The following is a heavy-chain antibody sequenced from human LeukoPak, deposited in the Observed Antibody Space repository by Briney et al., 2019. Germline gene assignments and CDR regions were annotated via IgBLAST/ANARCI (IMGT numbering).Heavy chain of an antibody. Sequence: GGSLRLSCAASGFTFSNVWMNWVRQAPGKGLEWVGRIKSQTDGGTTDYAAPVKGRFIISRDDSKNTPYLQMNSLKTEDTAVYYCTTEIDWGQGTLVTVSS. CDR1: GFTFSNVW. D-gene: IGHD2/OR15-2a*01. V-gene: IGHV3-15*01. CDR3: TTEID. CDR2: IKSQTDGGTT. J-gene: IGHJ4*02.